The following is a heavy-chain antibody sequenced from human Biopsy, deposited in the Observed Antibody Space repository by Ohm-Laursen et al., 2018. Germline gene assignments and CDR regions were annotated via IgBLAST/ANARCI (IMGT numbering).Heavy chain of an antibody. CDR3: ARRGSGGRSFDH. Sequence: GTLSLTCTVSGGSISSDYWSWIRQTPGKGLEWIGYIYYSGSTNYNPSLKSRVTISVDTSKNHFSLNLSSVTAADTAVYYCARRGSGGRSFDHWGQGTLVTVSS. CDR2: IYYSGST. V-gene: IGHV4-59*08. D-gene: IGHD2-15*01. J-gene: IGHJ4*02. CDR1: GGSISSDY.